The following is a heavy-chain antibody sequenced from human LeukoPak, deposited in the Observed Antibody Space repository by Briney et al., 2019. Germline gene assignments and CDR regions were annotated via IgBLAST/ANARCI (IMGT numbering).Heavy chain of an antibody. CDR3: ANKVGGAFDV. J-gene: IGHJ3*01. V-gene: IGHV4-59*08. Sequence: SETLSLTCTVSGASISNYYWNWIRQPPGKGLEWIGILYHSGDTKYNPSLKSRVNISVDRSKNQFSQNLSSVTAADTAVYFCANKVGGAFDVWGQGKLVTVSA. CDR1: GASISNYY. CDR2: LYHSGDT.